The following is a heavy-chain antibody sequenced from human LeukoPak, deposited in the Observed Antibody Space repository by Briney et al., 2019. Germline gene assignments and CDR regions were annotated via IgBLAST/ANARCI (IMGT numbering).Heavy chain of an antibody. J-gene: IGHJ5*02. Sequence: GGSLRLSCAASGFTFSSYTMSWVRQAPGKGLEWVSAISGSGGSTYYADSVKGRFTISRDNSKNTLYLQMNSLRAEDTAVYYCAKLSARFLDWVRNWFDPWGQGTLVTVSS. CDR3: AKLSARFLDWVRNWFDP. CDR1: GFTFSSYT. V-gene: IGHV3-23*01. CDR2: ISGSGGST. D-gene: IGHD3/OR15-3a*01.